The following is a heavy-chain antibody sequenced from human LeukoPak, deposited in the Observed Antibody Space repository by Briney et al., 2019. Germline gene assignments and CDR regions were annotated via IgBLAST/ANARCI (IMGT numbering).Heavy chain of an antibody. Sequence: NTSETLSLTCTVSGGSISSSSYCWGWIRQPPGKGLEWIGNIYYSGSTYYNPSLKSRVTISVDTSKNQFSLKLNSVTAADTAVYYCARVARDSSGYYYRSPFDYWGQGSLVAVSS. CDR1: GGSISSSSYC. V-gene: IGHV4-39*07. CDR2: IYYSGST. CDR3: ARVARDSSGYYYRSPFDY. D-gene: IGHD3-22*01. J-gene: IGHJ4*02.